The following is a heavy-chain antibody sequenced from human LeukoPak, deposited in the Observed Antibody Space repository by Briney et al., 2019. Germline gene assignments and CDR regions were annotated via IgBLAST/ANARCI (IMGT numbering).Heavy chain of an antibody. Sequence: GGSLGLSCAASGFTFSSYAMSWVRQAPGKGLEWVSTISGSGGSTYYADSVKGRFTISRDNSKNTLYLQMNSLRAEDTAVYYCAKGNSWDYGDYGWGQGTMVTVSS. J-gene: IGHJ3*01. CDR1: GFTFSSYA. V-gene: IGHV3-23*01. CDR2: ISGSGGST. D-gene: IGHD4-17*01. CDR3: AKGNSWDYGDYG.